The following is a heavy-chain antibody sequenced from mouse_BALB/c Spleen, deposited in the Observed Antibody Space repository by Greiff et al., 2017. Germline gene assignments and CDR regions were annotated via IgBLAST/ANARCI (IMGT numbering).Heavy chain of an antibody. J-gene: IGHJ4*01. V-gene: IGHV5-17*02. CDR2: ISSGSSTI. Sequence: EVQLVESGGGLVQPGGSRKLSCAASGFTFSSFGMHWVGQAPGKGLEWVAYISSGSSTIYYADTVKGRFTISRDNPTNTLFLQLTSLRSEDTAMYYCARYGNYDYAMDYWGQGTSVTVSS. D-gene: IGHD2-1*01. CDR3: ARYGNYDYAMDY. CDR1: GFTFSSFG.